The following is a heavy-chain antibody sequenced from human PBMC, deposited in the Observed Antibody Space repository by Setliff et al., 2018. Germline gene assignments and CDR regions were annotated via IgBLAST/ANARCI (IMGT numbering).Heavy chain of an antibody. CDR2: ISSRSTYI. CDR3: ARHDTTWPGVIDS. Sequence: PGGSLRLSCVASGFTFNNYALNWVRQAPGKGLEWVSSISSRSTYIYYADSVMGRFTISRDNSKDSLYLQLNSLRAEDTAVYYCARHDTTWPGVIDSWGQGTLVTVSS. V-gene: IGHV3-21*04. D-gene: IGHD2-21*01. J-gene: IGHJ4*02. CDR1: GFTFNNYA.